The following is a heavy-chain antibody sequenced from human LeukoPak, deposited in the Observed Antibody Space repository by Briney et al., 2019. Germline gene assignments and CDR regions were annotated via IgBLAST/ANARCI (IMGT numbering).Heavy chain of an antibody. CDR1: GFTFSSYA. V-gene: IGHV3-23*01. Sequence: PGGSLRLSRAASGFTFSSYAMSWVRQAPGKGLEWVSAFSGSGGSTYYADSVKGRFTISRDNSKNTLYLQMNSLRAEDTAVYYCAKDRGRYSGYDYADYWGQGTLVTVSS. D-gene: IGHD5-12*01. J-gene: IGHJ4*02. CDR3: AKDRGRYSGYDYADY. CDR2: FSGSGGST.